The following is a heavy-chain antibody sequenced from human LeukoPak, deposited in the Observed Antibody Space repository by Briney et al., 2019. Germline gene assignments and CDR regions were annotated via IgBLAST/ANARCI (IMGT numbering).Heavy chain of an antibody. J-gene: IGHJ4*02. Sequence: GGSLRLSCVASGFTFSSHAMSWVRQAPGKGLAWVSAISGSGGSTYYADSVKGRFTISRDNSKNTLYLQMNSLRAEDTAVYYCAKAYFDWLLSYYFDYWGQGTLVTVSS. CDR1: GFTFSSHA. CDR2: ISGSGGST. V-gene: IGHV3-23*01. D-gene: IGHD3-9*01. CDR3: AKAYFDWLLSYYFDY.